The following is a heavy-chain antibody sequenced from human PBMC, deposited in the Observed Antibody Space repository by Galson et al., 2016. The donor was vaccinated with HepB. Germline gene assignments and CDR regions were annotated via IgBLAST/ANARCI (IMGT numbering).Heavy chain of an antibody. Sequence: QSGAEVKKPGEPLKISCEGSGYSFADYWIGWVRQMPGKGLEWMGNIYPGDFETRYSPSFQGQVTISVDKSISTAYLHWTSLKASDTATYYCARYGIAGCWYGRCYTSFYYYGMDVWGQGTTVTVSS. D-gene: IGHD2-15*01. CDR1: GYSFADYW. CDR3: ARYGIAGCWYGRCYTSFYYYGMDV. V-gene: IGHV5-51*01. CDR2: IYPGDFET. J-gene: IGHJ6*02.